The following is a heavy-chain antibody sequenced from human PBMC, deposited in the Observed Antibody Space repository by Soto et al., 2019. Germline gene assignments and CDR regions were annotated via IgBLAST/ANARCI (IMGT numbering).Heavy chain of an antibody. V-gene: IGHV4-39*01. D-gene: IGHD3-10*01. CDR2: IYYSGGT. J-gene: IGHJ4*02. CDR3: ARLYYYGSGSYSFDY. CDR1: GGSISSSSYY. Sequence: SETLSLTCTVSGGSISSSSYYWGWIRQPPGKGLEWIGSIYYSGGTYYNPSLKSRVTISVDTSKNQFSLKLSSVTAADTAVYYCARLYYYGSGSYSFDYWGQGTLVTVSS.